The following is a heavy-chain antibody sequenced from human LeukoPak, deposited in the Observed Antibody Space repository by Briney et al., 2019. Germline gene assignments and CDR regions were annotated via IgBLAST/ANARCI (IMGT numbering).Heavy chain of an antibody. J-gene: IGHJ4*02. Sequence: GGSLRLSCVASGFTISSYWMHWVRQAPGKGLEWVSRINSVGSSTIYADSVKGRFTISRDNAKNTLYLQMNSLRVEDTAVYYCARDFYGGKVDSYWGQGTLVSVSS. V-gene: IGHV3-74*01. D-gene: IGHD4-23*01. CDR2: INSVGSST. CDR1: GFTISSYW. CDR3: ARDFYGGKVDSY.